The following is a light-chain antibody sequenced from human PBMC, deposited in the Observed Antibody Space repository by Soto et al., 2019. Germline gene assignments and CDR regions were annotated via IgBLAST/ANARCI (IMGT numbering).Light chain of an antibody. CDR2: AAS. CDR1: QSVSSSY. Sequence: EIVLTQSPGTLSLSPGERATLSCRASQSVSSSYLAWYQQKPGQAPRLLIYAASSSATGIPERFSGSGSGTDFTLTISSLEPEDFAVYYCQQYDSSPETFGQGTKVEIK. V-gene: IGKV3-20*01. CDR3: QQYDSSPET. J-gene: IGKJ1*01.